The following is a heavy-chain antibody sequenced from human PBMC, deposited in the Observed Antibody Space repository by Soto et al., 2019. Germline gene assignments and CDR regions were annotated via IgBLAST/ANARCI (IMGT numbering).Heavy chain of an antibody. Sequence: QVQLQESGPGLVKPSETLSLTCTVSGGSISSYYWSWIRPPPGKGLEWIGYIYYSGSINYNPSLKSRVTISVDTSKKQFTLELSSVTDADTAVDYCARRTTVTTSYYYYMDVWGKGTTVTVS. D-gene: IGHD4-17*01. J-gene: IGHJ6*03. CDR2: IYYSGSI. CDR1: GGSISSYY. V-gene: IGHV4-59*08. CDR3: ARRTTVTTSYYYYMDV.